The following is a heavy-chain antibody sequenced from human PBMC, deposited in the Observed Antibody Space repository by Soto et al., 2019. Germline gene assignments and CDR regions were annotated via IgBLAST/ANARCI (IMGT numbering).Heavy chain of an antibody. CDR2: IYGGGRT. D-gene: IGHD4-17*01. V-gene: IGHV3-66*01. Sequence: EVQLVESGGGLVQPGGSLRLSCAASGFTVSSNYMSWVRQAPGKGLXXXSIIYGGGRTNYADSVKGRFTVSRDNYKNTLYLQMNSLRAEDTAMYYCCGPSTVTINWFFDLWGRGTLVTVSS. CDR1: GFTVSSNY. CDR3: CGPSTVTINWFFDL. J-gene: IGHJ2*01.